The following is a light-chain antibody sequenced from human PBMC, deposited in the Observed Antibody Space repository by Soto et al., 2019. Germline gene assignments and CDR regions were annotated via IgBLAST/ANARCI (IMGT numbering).Light chain of an antibody. CDR3: NSYTSTTTQV. Sequence: QSALTQPASVSGSHGQSITISCTGSSSDVGGYNYVSWYQHYPGKAPKLMIYDVTTRPSGVSNRFSGSKSGNTASLTISGLQAEDEGDYYCNSYTSTTTQVFGTGTKLTVL. CDR1: SSDVGGYNY. J-gene: IGLJ1*01. V-gene: IGLV2-14*03. CDR2: DVT.